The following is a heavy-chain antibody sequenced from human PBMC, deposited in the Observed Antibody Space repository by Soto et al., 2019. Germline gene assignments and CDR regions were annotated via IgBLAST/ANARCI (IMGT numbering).Heavy chain of an antibody. Sequence: QITLKESGPTLVKPTQTLTLTCTFSGFSLSTSGVVVGWIRQPPGKALEWLALIYWDDDKRYSPSLKSRLTITKETSKNQVVLTMTNMDPVDTATYYCAHRRGYFSGGSCYSIWFDPWGQGTLVTVSS. V-gene: IGHV2-5*02. CDR2: IYWDDDK. D-gene: IGHD2-15*01. CDR1: GFSLSTSGVV. CDR3: AHRRGYFSGGSCYSIWFDP. J-gene: IGHJ5*02.